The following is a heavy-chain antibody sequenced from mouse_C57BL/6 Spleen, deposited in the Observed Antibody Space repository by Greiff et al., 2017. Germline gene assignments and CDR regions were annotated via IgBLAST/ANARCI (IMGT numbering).Heavy chain of an antibody. D-gene: IGHD2-4*01. CDR1: GFTFSDYG. CDR2: ISSGSSTI. V-gene: IGHV5-17*01. J-gene: IGHJ4*01. CDR3: ARDDYDGAMDY. Sequence: EVKLMESGGGLVKPGGSLKLSCAASGFTFSDYGMHWVRQAPEKGLEWVAYISSGSSTIYYADTVKGRFTISRDNAKNTLYLQMTSLRSEDTAMYYSARDDYDGAMDYWGQGTSVTVSS.